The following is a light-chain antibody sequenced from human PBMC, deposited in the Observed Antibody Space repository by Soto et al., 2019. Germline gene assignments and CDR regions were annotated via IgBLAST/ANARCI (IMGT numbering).Light chain of an antibody. Sequence: DIQMTQSPSSLSASVGDRVTITCRASQSISSYLNWYQQKPGKAPKLLIYAASSLQSGVPSRFSGSGSGTDFTLTISSLQPEDFATYYCQQRLTFVGGTKVEIK. J-gene: IGKJ4*01. V-gene: IGKV1-39*01. CDR3: QQRLT. CDR1: QSISSY. CDR2: AAS.